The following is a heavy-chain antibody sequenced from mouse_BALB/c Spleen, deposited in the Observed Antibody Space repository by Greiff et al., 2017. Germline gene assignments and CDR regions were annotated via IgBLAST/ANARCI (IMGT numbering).Heavy chain of an antibody. D-gene: IGHD2-2*01. V-gene: IGHV5-6-3*01. CDR1: GFTFSSYG. J-gene: IGHJ2*01. CDR3: ARGLRYFDY. CDR2: INSNGGST. Sequence: DVKLVESGGGLVQPGGSLKLSCAASGFTFSSYGMSWVRQTPDKRLELVATINSNGGSTYYPDSVKGRFTISRDNAKNTLYLQMSSLKSEDTAMYYCARGLRYFDYWGQGTTLTVSS.